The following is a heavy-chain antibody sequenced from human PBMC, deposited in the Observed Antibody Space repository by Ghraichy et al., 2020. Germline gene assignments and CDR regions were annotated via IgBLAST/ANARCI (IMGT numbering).Heavy chain of an antibody. D-gene: IGHD3-22*01. CDR1: GFTFGKYA. V-gene: IGHV3-23*01. CDR2: ISGVGART. Sequence: GGSLRLSCAASGFTFGKYAMNWVRQASGKGLEWVSAISGVGARTYYPDSVKGRFTISRDNSRDTLYLQMNSLRGEDTAVYYCAKGYYYDSSGYLVGLGYWGQGAQVTVSS. CDR3: AKGYYYDSSGYLVGLGY. J-gene: IGHJ4*02.